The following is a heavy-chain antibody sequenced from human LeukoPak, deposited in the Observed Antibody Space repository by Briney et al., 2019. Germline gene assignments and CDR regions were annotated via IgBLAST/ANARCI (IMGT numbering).Heavy chain of an antibody. V-gene: IGHV3-21*01. D-gene: IGHD3-16*01. CDR3: AKCFTFRDSYFDY. CDR2: ISSSSSYI. Sequence: GGSLRLSCAASGFTFSSYSMNWVRQAPGKGLEWVSSISSSSSYIYYADSVKGRFTISRDNAKNSLYLQMNSLGAEDTAVYYCAKCFTFRDSYFDYWGQGTLVTVSS. J-gene: IGHJ4*02. CDR1: GFTFSSYS.